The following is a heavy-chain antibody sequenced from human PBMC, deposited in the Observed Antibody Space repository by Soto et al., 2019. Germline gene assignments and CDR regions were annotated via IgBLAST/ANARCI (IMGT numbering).Heavy chain of an antibody. CDR1: GGSISSYY. Sequence: SETLSLTCTVSGGSISSYYWSWIRQPPGKGLEWIGYIYYSGSTNYNPSLKSRVTISVDTSKNQFSLKLSSVTAADTAVYYCARDHGSSGVFDYWGQGTLVTVSS. V-gene: IGHV4-59*01. CDR2: IYYSGST. CDR3: ARDHGSSGVFDY. D-gene: IGHD3-22*01. J-gene: IGHJ4*02.